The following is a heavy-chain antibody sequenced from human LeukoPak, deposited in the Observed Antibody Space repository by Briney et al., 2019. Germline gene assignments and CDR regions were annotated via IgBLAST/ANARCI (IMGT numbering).Heavy chain of an antibody. Sequence: GGSLRLSCAASGFTFSSYLMSWVRQAPGKGLEWVANIKQDGSEKYYVDSVKGRFTISRDNAKNSLYLQMNSLRAEDTAVYYCARAKDGAFDIWGQGTMVTVSS. CDR1: GFTFSSYL. V-gene: IGHV3-7*04. J-gene: IGHJ3*02. CDR2: IKQDGSEK. CDR3: ARAKDGAFDI.